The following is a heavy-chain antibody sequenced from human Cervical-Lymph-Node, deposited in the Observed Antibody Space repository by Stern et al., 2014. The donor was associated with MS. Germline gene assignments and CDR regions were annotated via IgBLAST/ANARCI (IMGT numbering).Heavy chain of an antibody. J-gene: IGHJ4*02. CDR3: ARATDILTGHYPYYFDY. D-gene: IGHD3-9*01. V-gene: IGHV4-59*01. Sequence: QLQLQESGPGLVKPSETLSLTCSASGGSIRSYYWSWIRQPPGKGLEWIWYIYYSRSTNYNPSLKSRVTISVDPSKNQCSLKLSTVTAADTAVYYCARATDILTGHYPYYFDYWGQGTLVTVSS. CDR1: GGSIRSYY. CDR2: IYYSRST.